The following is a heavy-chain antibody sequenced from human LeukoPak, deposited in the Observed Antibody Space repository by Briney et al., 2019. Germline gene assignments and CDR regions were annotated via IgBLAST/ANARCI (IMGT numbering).Heavy chain of an antibody. CDR1: GFSFTDSA. CDR2: ISDTGGRT. CDR3: AKGGQDFDFWRFDL. V-gene: IGHV3-23*01. Sequence: GGSLRLSCAASGFSFTDSAVSWVRHSPGEGLKWVSSISDTGGRTYYADSVKGRFTITRDNSRNTGNIQMNSLRAGDTARYYCAKGGQDFDFWRFDLWGQGILVIVSS. J-gene: IGHJ5*02. D-gene: IGHD3-3*01.